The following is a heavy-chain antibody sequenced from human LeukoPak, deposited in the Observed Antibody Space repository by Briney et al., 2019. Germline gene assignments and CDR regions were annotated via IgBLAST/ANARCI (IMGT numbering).Heavy chain of an antibody. V-gene: IGHV4-59*08. CDR2: IYYSGST. CDR3: ARRSTYCSGGSCPIDY. Sequence: PSETLSLTCTVSGGSISSYYWSWIRQPPGKGLEWIGYIYYSGSTNYNPSLKSRVTISVDTSKNQFSLKLSSVTAADTAVYYCARRSTYCSGGSCPIDYWGQGTLVTVSS. D-gene: IGHD2-15*01. CDR1: GGSISSYY. J-gene: IGHJ4*02.